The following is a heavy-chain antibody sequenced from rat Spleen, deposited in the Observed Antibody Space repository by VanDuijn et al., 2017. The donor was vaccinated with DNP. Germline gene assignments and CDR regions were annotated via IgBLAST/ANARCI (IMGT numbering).Heavy chain of an antibody. J-gene: IGHJ2*01. Sequence: EVQLVESGGGLVQPGRSLKLSCAASGFTFSNYYMAWVRQAPKKGLEWVATISTNGSRTYYPDSVKGRFTISRDNAKSRLYLQMNSLKSEDTATYYCARGGDGYDYWGQGVMVTVSS. CDR2: ISTNGSRT. CDR3: ARGGDGYDY. D-gene: IGHD1-12*03. CDR1: GFTFSNYY. V-gene: IGHV5-7*01.